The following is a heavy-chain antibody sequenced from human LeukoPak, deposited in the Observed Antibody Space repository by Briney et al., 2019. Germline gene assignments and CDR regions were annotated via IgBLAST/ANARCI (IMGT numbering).Heavy chain of an antibody. V-gene: IGHV1-69*05. D-gene: IGHD2/OR15-2a*01. CDR3: ASSMTYDAFDI. CDR2: IIPIFGTA. CDR1: GGTFSSYA. Sequence: AASVKVSCKASGGTFSSYAISWVRQAPGQGLEWMGGIIPIFGTANYAQKFQGRVTITTDESTSTAYMELSSLRSEDTAVYYCASSMTYDAFDIWGQGTMVTVSS. J-gene: IGHJ3*02.